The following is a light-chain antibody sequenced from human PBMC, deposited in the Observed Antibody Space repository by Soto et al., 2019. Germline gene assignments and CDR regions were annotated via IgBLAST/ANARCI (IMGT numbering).Light chain of an antibody. CDR1: SSNIGNNY. CDR2: ENN. CDR3: GTWDTSLSAGV. Sequence: QLVLTQPPSVSAAPGQKVTISCSGSSSNIGNNYVSWYQQLPGTAPKLLIYENNKRPSGIPDRFSGSKSGTSATLDITGLQTGDEADYYCGTWDTSLSAGVFGGGTKLTVL. V-gene: IGLV1-51*02. J-gene: IGLJ2*01.